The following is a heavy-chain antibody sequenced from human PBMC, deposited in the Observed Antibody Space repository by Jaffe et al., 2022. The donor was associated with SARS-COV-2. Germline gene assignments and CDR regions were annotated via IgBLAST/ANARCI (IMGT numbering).Heavy chain of an antibody. J-gene: IGHJ5*02. CDR3: ARIIPGTVGWFDP. CDR2: IFSNDEK. CDR1: GFSLSNTRMG. D-gene: IGHD1-7*01. Sequence: QVTLKESGPVLVKPTETLTLTCTVSGFSLSNTRMGVSWIRQPPGKALEWLAHIFSNDEKSHSTSLRSRLSISKDTSKSQVVLTMTNMDPEDTATYYCARIIPGTVGWFDPWGQGTLVTVSS. V-gene: IGHV2-26*01.